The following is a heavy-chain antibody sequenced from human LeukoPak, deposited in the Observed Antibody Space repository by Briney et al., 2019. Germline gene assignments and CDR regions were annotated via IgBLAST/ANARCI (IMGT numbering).Heavy chain of an antibody. CDR2: FYYSGST. D-gene: IGHD2/OR15-2a*01. CDR3: ARSHYGNTDTNYYMDV. J-gene: IGHJ6*03. V-gene: IGHV4-59*01. CDR1: GGSISSYY. Sequence: SETLSLTCTVSGGSISSYYWSWIRQPPGKGLECIGYFYYSGSTNYNPSLKSRVTISVDTSKNQFSLKLNSVTAADTAVYYCARSHYGNTDTNYYMDVWGKGTTVSVSS.